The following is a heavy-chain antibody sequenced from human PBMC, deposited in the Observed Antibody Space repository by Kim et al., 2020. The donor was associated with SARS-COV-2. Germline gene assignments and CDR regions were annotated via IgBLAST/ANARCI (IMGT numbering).Heavy chain of an antibody. V-gene: IGHV4-4*07. CDR2: ITYVGGT. J-gene: IGHJ5*02. CDR1: GDSISDKE. Sequence: SETLSLTCSVSGDSISDKEWSWIRQPAGKGLEWIGRITYVGGTAYNPSLQSRVTMSVDMSKTQFFLRLSFVTAADTAVYYCVKQAFGVPAAWGQGILVTVSS. CDR3: VKQAFGVPAA. D-gene: IGHD2-8*01.